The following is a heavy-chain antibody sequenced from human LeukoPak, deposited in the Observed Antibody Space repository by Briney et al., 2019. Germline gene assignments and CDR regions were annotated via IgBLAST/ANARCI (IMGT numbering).Heavy chain of an antibody. CDR1: GYPFTSHG. J-gene: IGHJ4*02. Sequence: ASVKVSCKSSGYPFTSHGITWVRRAPGQGLEWMGWISGYNGNTNYAQKLQGRVTMTTDTSTSTAYMELRSLRSDDTAVYYCARVSNWDVHNIRGDPVDYWGQGTLVTVSS. D-gene: IGHD5-24*01. CDR2: ISGYNGNT. V-gene: IGHV1-18*01. CDR3: ARVSNWDVHNIRGDPVDY.